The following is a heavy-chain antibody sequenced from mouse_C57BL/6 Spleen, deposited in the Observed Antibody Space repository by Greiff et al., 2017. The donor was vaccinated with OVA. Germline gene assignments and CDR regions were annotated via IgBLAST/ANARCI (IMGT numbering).Heavy chain of an antibody. D-gene: IGHD1-1*01. CDR1: GYTFTDYY. CDR2: IFPGSGST. J-gene: IGHJ2*01. CDR3: AREITTVVAPYFDY. V-gene: IGHV1-75*01. Sequence: QVQLKESGPELVKPGASVKISCKASGYTFTDYYINWVKQRPGQGLEWIGWIFPGSGSTYYNEKFKGKATLTVDKSSSTAYMLLSSLTSEDSAVYFCAREITTVVAPYFDYWGQGTTLTVSS.